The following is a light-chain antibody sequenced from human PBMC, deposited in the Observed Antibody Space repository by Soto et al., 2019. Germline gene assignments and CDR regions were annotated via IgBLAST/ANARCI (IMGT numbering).Light chain of an antibody. Sequence: DIQMTQSPSTLSASVGDRVTITCRASQSISSWLAWYQQKPGKAPKLLIYKASGLESGVPSRFSGSGSGTEFTLPISSLQPDDFETYYCQQYNSSPTFGQGTKVEIK. CDR3: QQYNSSPT. CDR1: QSISSW. J-gene: IGKJ1*01. CDR2: KAS. V-gene: IGKV1-5*03.